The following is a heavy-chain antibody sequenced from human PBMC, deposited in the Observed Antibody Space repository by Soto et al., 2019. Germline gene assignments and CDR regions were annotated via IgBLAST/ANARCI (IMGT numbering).Heavy chain of an antibody. CDR3: AKDGEPIAAAGVDAFDI. CDR2: ISGSGGST. CDR1: GFTCSSYA. V-gene: IGHV3-23*01. J-gene: IGHJ3*02. Sequence: PGGSLRLSCASSGFTCSSYAMSWVRQAPGKGLEWVSAISGSGGSTYYADSVKGRFTISRDNSKNTLYLQMNSLRAEDTAVYYCAKDGEPIAAAGVDAFDIWGQGTMVTVSS. D-gene: IGHD6-13*01.